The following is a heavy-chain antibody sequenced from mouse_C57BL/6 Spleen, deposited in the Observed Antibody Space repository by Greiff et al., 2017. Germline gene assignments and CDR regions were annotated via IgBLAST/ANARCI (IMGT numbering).Heavy chain of an antibody. CDR3: ASPGAHYGNLRY. D-gene: IGHD2-1*01. CDR2: INPGSGGT. Sequence: QVQLKESGAELVRPGTSVKVSCKASGYAFTNYLIEWVKQRPGQGLEWIGVINPGSGGTNYNEKFKGKATLTADKSSSTAYMQLSSLTSEDSAVYFCASPGAHYGNLRYWGQGTTLTVSS. J-gene: IGHJ2*01. CDR1: GYAFTNYL. V-gene: IGHV1-54*01.